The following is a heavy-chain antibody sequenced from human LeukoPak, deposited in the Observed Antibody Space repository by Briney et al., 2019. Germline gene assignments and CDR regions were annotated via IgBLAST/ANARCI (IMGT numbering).Heavy chain of an antibody. Sequence: PSGTLSLTCVVSGGXISRSNCWSWVRQPPGKGLEWIGEIHHVGSTNYNPSLKSRVSISVDKSKNQFSLKVSSVTAADTAVYYCASARDRGPKFDYWGQGTLVTVSS. D-gene: IGHD1-14*01. CDR1: GGXISRSNC. CDR3: ASARDRGPKFDY. J-gene: IGHJ4*02. V-gene: IGHV4-4*02. CDR2: IHHVGST.